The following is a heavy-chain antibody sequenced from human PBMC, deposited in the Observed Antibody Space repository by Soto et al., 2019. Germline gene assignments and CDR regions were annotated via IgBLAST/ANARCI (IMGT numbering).Heavy chain of an antibody. V-gene: IGHV4-4*02. J-gene: IGHJ6*02. CDR3: ARGRSYYDSSGYYYYYYGMDV. CDR2: IYHSGST. D-gene: IGHD3-22*01. CDR1: GGSISSSNL. Sequence: LSLTCAVSGGSISSSNLWSWVRQPPGKGLEWIGEIYHSGSTNYNPSLKSRVTISVDKSKNQFSLKLSSVTAADTAVYYCARGRSYYDSSGYYYYYYGMDVWGQGTTVTVSS.